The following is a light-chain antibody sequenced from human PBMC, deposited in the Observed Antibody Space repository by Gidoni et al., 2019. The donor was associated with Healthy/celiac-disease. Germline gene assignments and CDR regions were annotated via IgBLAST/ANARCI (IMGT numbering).Light chain of an antibody. V-gene: IGKV1-5*03. CDR2: KAS. Sequence: DIQMTQSPSTLSASVGDRVTITCRASQSISSWLAWYQLKPGKAPKLLIYKASSLESGVPSRFSGSGSGTEFTLTISSLQPDDFATYYCQQYNSWGTFGQGTKVEIK. CDR3: QQYNSWGT. CDR1: QSISSW. J-gene: IGKJ1*01.